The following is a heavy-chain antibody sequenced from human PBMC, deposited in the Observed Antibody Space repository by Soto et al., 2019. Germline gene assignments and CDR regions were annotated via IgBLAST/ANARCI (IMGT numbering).Heavy chain of an antibody. D-gene: IGHD6-19*01. CDR1: GFTFSSYS. V-gene: IGHV3-21*01. J-gene: IGHJ4*02. CDR2: ISSSSSYI. Sequence: GGSLRLSCAASGFTFSSYSMNWVRQAPGKGLEWVSSISSSSSYIYYADSVKGRFTISRDNAKNSLYLQMNSLRAEDTAVYYCARETALPAVAGTQGGFDYWGQGTLVTAPQ. CDR3: ARETALPAVAGTQGGFDY.